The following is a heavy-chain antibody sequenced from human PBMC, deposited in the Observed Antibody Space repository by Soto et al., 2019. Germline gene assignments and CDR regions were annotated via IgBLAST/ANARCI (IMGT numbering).Heavy chain of an antibody. CDR3: AIKSDGSGSLSRHFDH. J-gene: IGHJ4*02. CDR2: IKQDGTEK. CDR1: GRNVPDYG. V-gene: IGHV3-7*05. D-gene: IGHD3-10*01. Sequence: PGGSQRLSCAASGRNVPDYGMSWVRQAQGKGLEWVADIKQDGTEKHYVDYVKGRFTISRDNPENSVFLQMNSLRAEDTAVYYCAIKSDGSGSLSRHFDHWGQGALVTVSS.